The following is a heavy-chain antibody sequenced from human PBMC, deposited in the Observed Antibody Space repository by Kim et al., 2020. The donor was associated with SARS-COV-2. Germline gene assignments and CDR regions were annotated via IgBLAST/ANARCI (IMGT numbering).Heavy chain of an antibody. D-gene: IGHD3-3*01. CDR1: GGSISSGCYY. CDR2: IYYTGST. CDR3: ARDRGSITIFGVVIDAFDI. J-gene: IGHJ3*02. Sequence: SETLSLTCTVSGGSISSGCYYWSWIRQHPGKGLEWIAYIYYTGSTYYNPSLKSRVTISVDTSKNQFSLKLSCVTAADTAVYYCARDRGSITIFGVVIDAFDIWGQGTMVTVSS. V-gene: IGHV4-31*03.